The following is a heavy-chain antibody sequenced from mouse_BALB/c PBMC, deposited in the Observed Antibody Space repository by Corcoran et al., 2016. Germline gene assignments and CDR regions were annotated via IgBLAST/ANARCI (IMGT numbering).Heavy chain of an antibody. CDR2: ISCYNGAT. J-gene: IGHJ4*01. CDR3: ARDYRYDGRVYAMDY. D-gene: IGHD2-14*01. CDR1: GYSFTGYY. V-gene: IGHV1S34*01. Sequence: LVKTGASVKISCKASGYSFTGYYMHWVKQSHGKSLEWIGYISCYNGATSYNQKFKGKATFTVDTSSSTAYMQFNSLTSEDSAVYYCARDYRYDGRVYAMDYWGQGTSVTVSS.